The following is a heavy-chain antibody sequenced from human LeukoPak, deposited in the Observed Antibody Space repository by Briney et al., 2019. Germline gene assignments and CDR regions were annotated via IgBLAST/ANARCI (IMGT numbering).Heavy chain of an antibody. D-gene: IGHD6-13*01. V-gene: IGHV4-39*07. CDR2: IYYSGST. J-gene: IGHJ4*02. CDR1: GGSISSSSYY. CDR3: ARGYSSSWYYFDY. Sequence: SETLSLTCTVSGGSISSSSYYWGWIRQPPGKGLEWIGSIYYSGSTYYNPSLKSRVTISVDTSKNQFSLKLSSVTAADTAVYYCARGYSSSWYYFDYWGQGTLVTVSS.